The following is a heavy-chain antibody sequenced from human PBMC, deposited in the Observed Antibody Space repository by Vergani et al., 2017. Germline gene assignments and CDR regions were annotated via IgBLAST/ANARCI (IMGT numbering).Heavy chain of an antibody. Sequence: QVQLVESGGGLVKPGGSLRLSCAASGFTFSDYYMSWIRQAPGKGLEWVSYISSSSSYTNYADSVKGRFTISRDNAKNSLYLQMNSLRAEDTAVYYCARGRNWGSRDYGMDVWGQGTTVTGSS. CDR3: ARGRNWGSRDYGMDV. V-gene: IGHV3-11*05. J-gene: IGHJ6*02. CDR1: GFTFSDYY. D-gene: IGHD7-27*01. CDR2: ISSSSSYT.